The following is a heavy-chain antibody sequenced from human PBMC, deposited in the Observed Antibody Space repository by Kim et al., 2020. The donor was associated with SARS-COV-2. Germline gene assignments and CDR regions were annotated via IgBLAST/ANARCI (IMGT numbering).Heavy chain of an antibody. D-gene: IGHD3-22*01. CDR3: AGTYFDRGGQYDF. CDR1: GFTVSSSY. V-gene: IGHV3-66*01. Sequence: GGSLRLSCAASGFTVSSSYMNWVRQAPGKGLEWVSVIYGGGSTYYGDSVRGRFTISRDNSKNTLYLQMNSLRAEDTAVYYCAGTYFDRGGQYDFWGQGTLVTVSS. CDR2: IYGGGST. J-gene: IGHJ4*02.